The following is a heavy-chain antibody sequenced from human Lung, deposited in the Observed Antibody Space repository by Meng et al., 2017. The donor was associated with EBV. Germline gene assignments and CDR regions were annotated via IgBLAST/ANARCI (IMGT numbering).Heavy chain of an antibody. CDR2: FVNNVDT. CDR1: GYTFASYG. V-gene: IGHV1-18*01. CDR3: ARGTPGRSYSDY. J-gene: IGHJ4*02. Sequence: QVHLLQPGAEVKKPGASVGVSCEASGYTFASYGISWLRQAPGQGLEWMGWFVNNVDTYSAQKFQGRVTMTTDTHTSTAFMELRSLRSDDTAVYYCARGTPGRSYSDYWGQGTLVTVSS. D-gene: IGHD3-10*01.